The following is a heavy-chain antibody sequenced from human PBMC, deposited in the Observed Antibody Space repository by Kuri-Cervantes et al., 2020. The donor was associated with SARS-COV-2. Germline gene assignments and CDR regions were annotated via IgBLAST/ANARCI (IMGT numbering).Heavy chain of an antibody. CDR2: FDPEDGET. V-gene: IGHV1-24*01. D-gene: IGHD3-9*01. CDR3: VTAPGRNLDWLLPPDY. J-gene: IGHJ4*02. Sequence: ASVKVSCKVSGYTLTELSMHWVRQAPGKGLEWMGGFDPEDGETIYAQKFQGRVTMTEDTSTDTAYMELSSLRSEDTAVYYCVTAPGRNLDWLLPPDYWGQGTLVTVSS. CDR1: GYTLTELS.